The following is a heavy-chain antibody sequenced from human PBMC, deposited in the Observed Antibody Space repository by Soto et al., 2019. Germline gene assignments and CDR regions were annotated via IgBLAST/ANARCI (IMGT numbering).Heavy chain of an antibody. D-gene: IGHD1-1*01. V-gene: IGHV3-7*03. CDR1: GFTFSNYW. CDR3: ARDRSNWDIDFDY. J-gene: IGHJ4*02. CDR2: IKQDGSEK. Sequence: ESGGGLVQPGGSLRLSCAASGFTFSNYWMSWVRQAPGKGLEWVANIKQDGSEKNYVDSVKGRFTVSRDNAKNSLYLQMNSLRAEDTAVYYCARDRSNWDIDFDYWGQGILVTVSS.